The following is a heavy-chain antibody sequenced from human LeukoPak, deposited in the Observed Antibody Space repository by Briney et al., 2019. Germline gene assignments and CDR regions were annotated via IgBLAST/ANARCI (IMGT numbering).Heavy chain of an antibody. CDR2: ISAYNGNT. CDR1: GYTFTSYG. J-gene: IGHJ4*02. Sequence: ASVKVSCKASGYTFTSYGISWVRQAPGQGLEWMGWISAYNGNTNYAQKLQGRVTMTTDTSTSTAYMELRSLRSDDTALYYCAKDLAKMTTVTNAAFDYWGQGTLVTVSS. D-gene: IGHD4-17*01. CDR3: AKDLAKMTTVTNAAFDY. V-gene: IGHV1-18*01.